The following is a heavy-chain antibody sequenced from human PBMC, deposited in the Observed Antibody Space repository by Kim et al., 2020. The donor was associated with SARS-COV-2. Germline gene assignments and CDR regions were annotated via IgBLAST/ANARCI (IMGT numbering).Heavy chain of an antibody. CDR3: ARDLLVRGVMYSKGAIDI. D-gene: IGHD3-10*01. CDR1: GGSISSYF. Sequence: SETLSLTCTVSGGSISSYFWSWIRQPPGKGLEWIGYFYYSGSTNYNPSLKSRVTISVDTSKNQFSLKLSSVTAADTAVYYCARDLLVRGVMYSKGAIDIWGQGTMVTVSS. CDR2: FYYSGST. J-gene: IGHJ3*02. V-gene: IGHV4-59*01.